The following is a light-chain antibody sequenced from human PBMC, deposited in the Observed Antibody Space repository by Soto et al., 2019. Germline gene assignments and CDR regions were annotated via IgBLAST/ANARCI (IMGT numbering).Light chain of an antibody. Sequence: EIVLTQSPATLSLSPGERATLSCRASQSLNNYLGWYQQKPGQAPRLLIYGASTRAAGIPDRFSGSGSGTEFTLTISGLQSDDFAVYYCQQFNNWPPWTFGQGTKVDIK. V-gene: IGKV3-15*01. CDR3: QQFNNWPPWT. J-gene: IGKJ1*01. CDR2: GAS. CDR1: QSLNNY.